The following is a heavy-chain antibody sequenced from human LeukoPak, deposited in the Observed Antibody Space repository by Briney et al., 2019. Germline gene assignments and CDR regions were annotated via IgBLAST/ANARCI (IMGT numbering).Heavy chain of an antibody. J-gene: IGHJ6*04. V-gene: IGHV3-21*01. Sequence: GGSLRLSCAASGFTFSNHAMNWVRQAPGQGLEWVSSIDGRSTDIYYADSVKGRFTISRDNAKNSLYLQMNSLRAEDTAVYYCAELGITMIGGVWGKGTTVTISS. CDR3: AELGITMIGGV. CDR1: GFTFSNHA. CDR2: IDGRSTDI. D-gene: IGHD3-10*02.